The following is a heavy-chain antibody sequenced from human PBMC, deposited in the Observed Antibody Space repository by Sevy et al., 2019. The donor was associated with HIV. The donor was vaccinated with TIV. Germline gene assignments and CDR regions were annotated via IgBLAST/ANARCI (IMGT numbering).Heavy chain of an antibody. CDR2: IGTLGDT. CDR1: GFSFSDSD. CDR3: VRGLQTHCDRTACPLDH. D-gene: IGHD2-21*01. J-gene: IGHJ4*02. V-gene: IGHV3-13*01. Sequence: GGSLRLSCAGYGFSFSDSDMHWVRHPTGKSLEWISSIGTLGDTFYAGSVKGRFTISRDNSKSSLYLQMSNLRAGDTALYYCVRGLQTHCDRTACPLDHWGQGTLVTVSS.